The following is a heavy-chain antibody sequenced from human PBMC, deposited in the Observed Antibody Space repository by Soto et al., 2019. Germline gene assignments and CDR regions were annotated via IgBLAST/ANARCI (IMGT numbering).Heavy chain of an antibody. Sequence: PSQPLPLASTVSGVTISNLGDRQIRIRQQRGKGLEWIGYIYYSGSTYYNPSLKSRVTISVDTSKNQFSLKLSSVTAADTAVYFFSAACIGRRGFNYYGLDIRGQGTTVTV. D-gene: IGHD1-26*01. CDR3: SAACIGRRGFNYYGLDI. V-gene: IGHV4-31*02. J-gene: IGHJ6*02. CDR1: GVTISNLGDR. CDR2: IYYSGST.